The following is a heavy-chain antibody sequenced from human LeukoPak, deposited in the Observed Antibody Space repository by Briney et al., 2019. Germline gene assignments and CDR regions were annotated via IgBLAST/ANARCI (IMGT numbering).Heavy chain of an antibody. Sequence: PGGSLRLSCAAFGFTFSSYGMHWVRQAPGKGLEWVAVIWYDGSNKYYADSVKGRFTISRDNSKDTLYLQMNSLRAEDTAVYYCAREGPNSSGLDYWGQGTLVTVSS. D-gene: IGHD6-19*01. V-gene: IGHV3-33*01. CDR3: AREGPNSSGLDY. J-gene: IGHJ4*02. CDR2: IWYDGSNK. CDR1: GFTFSSYG.